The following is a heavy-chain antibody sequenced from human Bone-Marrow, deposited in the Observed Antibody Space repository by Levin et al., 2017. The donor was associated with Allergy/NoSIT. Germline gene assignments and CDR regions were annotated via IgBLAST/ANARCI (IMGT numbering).Heavy chain of an antibody. V-gene: IGHV3-23*01. D-gene: IGHD4-17*01. CDR3: ARGTTASGRYYFDY. CDR1: GFTFSSYA. J-gene: IGHJ4*02. CDR2: ISGSGGST. Sequence: GGSLRLSCAASGFTFSSYAMSWVRQAPGKGLEWVSGISGSGGSTYYADSVKGRFSISRDNSKNTLYLQMNSLRVEDTAVYYCARGTTASGRYYFDYWGQGTLVTVSS.